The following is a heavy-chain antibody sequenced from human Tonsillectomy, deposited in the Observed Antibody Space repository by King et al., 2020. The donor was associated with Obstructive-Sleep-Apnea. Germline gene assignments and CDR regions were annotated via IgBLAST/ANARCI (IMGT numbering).Heavy chain of an antibody. D-gene: IGHD6-13*01. V-gene: IGHV3-7*03. CDR1: GFTFSSYW. J-gene: IGHJ4*02. Sequence: VQLVESGGGLVQPGGALRLSCAASGFTFSSYWMSWGRQAPGKGLEGGANIKQDGSGKYYVDSVKGRFTISRDNAKNSLYLQMKSLRAEDTAVYYCARGIREAAASLGYWGQGTLVTVSS. CDR2: IKQDGSGK. CDR3: ARGIREAAASLGY.